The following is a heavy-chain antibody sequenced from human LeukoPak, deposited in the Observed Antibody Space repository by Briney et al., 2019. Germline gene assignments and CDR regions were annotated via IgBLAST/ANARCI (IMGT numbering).Heavy chain of an antibody. CDR1: GFTFSNYW. D-gene: IGHD6-13*01. CDR2: INSDGSRT. CDR3: ARGASSSWSIYYYYGMDV. V-gene: IGHV3-74*01. Sequence: PGGSLRLSCAASGFTFSNYWMHWVRQGPGKGLVWVSPINSDGSRTSYADSVKGRFTISRDNAKNTLYLQMNSLRAEDTAVFYCARGASSSWSIYYYYGMDVWGQGTTVTVSS. J-gene: IGHJ6*02.